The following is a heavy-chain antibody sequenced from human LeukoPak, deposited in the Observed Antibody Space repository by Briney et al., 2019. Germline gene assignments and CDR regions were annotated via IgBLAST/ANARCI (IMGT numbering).Heavy chain of an antibody. Sequence: KLGGSLRLSCAASGFTFSSYSMNWVRQVPGKGLEWVSSISSSGSYIYYADSVKGRFTISRDNAKNSLYLQMNSLRAEDTAVYYCARPTMIVVGIGYYFDYWGQGTLVTVSS. CDR3: ARPTMIVVGIGYYFDY. CDR2: ISSSGSYI. V-gene: IGHV3-21*01. D-gene: IGHD3-22*01. J-gene: IGHJ4*02. CDR1: GFTFSSYS.